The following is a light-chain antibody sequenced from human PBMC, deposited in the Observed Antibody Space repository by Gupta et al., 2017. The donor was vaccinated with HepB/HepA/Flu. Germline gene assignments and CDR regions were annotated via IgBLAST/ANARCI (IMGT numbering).Light chain of an antibody. CDR2: AAT. CDR3: QQSDSIPFI. CDR1: QTIDSY. V-gene: IGKV1-39*01. Sequence: DIQMTQSPSSLSASVGDRVTITCRAGQTIDSYLNWFQQKPGKAPQLLIYAATNLQSGVPPRFNGSGSGTDFTLAISSLQPEDFATYFCQQSDSIPFIFGPGTKVDIK. J-gene: IGKJ3*01.